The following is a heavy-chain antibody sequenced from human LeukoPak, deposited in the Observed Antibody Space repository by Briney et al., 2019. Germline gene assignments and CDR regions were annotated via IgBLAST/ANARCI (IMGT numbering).Heavy chain of an antibody. D-gene: IGHD3/OR15-3a*01. V-gene: IGHV1-18*01. CDR2: ISAYNGNT. CDR3: ARGPRVFGPLPGYYYMDV. CDR1: GYTFTSYG. J-gene: IGHJ6*03. Sequence: GASVKVSCKASGYTFTSYGISWVRQAPGQGHEWMGWISAYNGNTNYAQKLQGRVTMTTDTSTSTAYMELRSLRSDDTAVYYCARGPRVFGPLPGYYYMDVWGKGTTVTVSS.